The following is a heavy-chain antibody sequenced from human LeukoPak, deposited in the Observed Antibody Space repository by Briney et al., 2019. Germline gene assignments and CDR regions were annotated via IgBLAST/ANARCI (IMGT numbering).Heavy chain of an antibody. CDR1: GGSISSYY. J-gene: IGHJ6*02. V-gene: IGHV4-59*08. CDR3: AVEDSSGWPHRTTRMDV. D-gene: IGHD6-19*01. Sequence: PSETLSLTCTVSGGSISSYYWSWIRQPPGKGLEWIGYIYCSGSTNYNPSLKSRVTISVDTSKNQFSLKLSSVTAADTAVYYCAVEDSSGWPHRTTRMDVWGQGTTVTVSS. CDR2: IYCSGST.